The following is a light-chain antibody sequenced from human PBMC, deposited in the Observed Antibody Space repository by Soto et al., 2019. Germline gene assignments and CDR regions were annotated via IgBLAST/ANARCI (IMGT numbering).Light chain of an antibody. CDR2: DAS. J-gene: IGKJ4*01. CDR1: QSVSSN. CDR3: QHNSKWPLT. Sequence: EIVLIQSPATLSLSPGERATLSCRASQSVSSNLAWYQQNPGQAPRLLIFDASNRATGIPARFSGSGAGTDFILTISSLEHADFPVNYSQHNSKWPLTFGGGSKVDIK. V-gene: IGKV3-11*01.